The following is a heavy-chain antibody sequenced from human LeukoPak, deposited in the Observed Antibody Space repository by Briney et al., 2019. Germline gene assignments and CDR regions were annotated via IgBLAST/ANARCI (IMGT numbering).Heavy chain of an antibody. Sequence: PSETLSLTCSVSGGSITRSSYYWGWIRQPPGKGLGWIGSIYYTGSTNYNPSLKSRVTISEDTSKNQFSLKLSSVTAADTAVYYCARGGDDYVWGSYRFWGQGTLVTVSS. CDR3: ARGGDDYVWGSYRF. D-gene: IGHD3-16*02. J-gene: IGHJ4*02. CDR2: IYYTGST. CDR1: GGSITRSSYY. V-gene: IGHV4-39*07.